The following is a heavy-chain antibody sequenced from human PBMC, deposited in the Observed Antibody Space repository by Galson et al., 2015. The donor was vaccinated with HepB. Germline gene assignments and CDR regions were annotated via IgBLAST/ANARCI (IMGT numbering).Heavy chain of an antibody. J-gene: IGHJ3*02. CDR1: GFSLSTSGVG. CDR2: IYWDDDK. CDR3: AHAPRDITMIAFDI. V-gene: IGHV2-5*02. D-gene: IGHD3-22*01. Sequence: PALVKPTQTLTLTCTFSGFSLSTSGVGVGWIRQPPGKALEWLALIYWDDDKRYSPSLKSRLTITKDTSKNQVVLTMTNMDPVDTATYYCAHAPRDITMIAFDIWGQGTMVTVSS.